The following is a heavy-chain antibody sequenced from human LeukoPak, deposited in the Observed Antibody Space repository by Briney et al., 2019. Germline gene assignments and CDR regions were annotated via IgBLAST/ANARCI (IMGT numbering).Heavy chain of an antibody. CDR3: ARLKVYDTSGPDAFDI. CDR2: IYTSGIT. Sequence: SETLSLTCTVSGGSINSGDYYWSWIRQPAGKPLEWIGRIYTSGITIYKSSLESRVTISIDTSKNQFSLKLSSVTAADTAVYHCARLKVYDTSGPDAFDIWDQGTMVTVSS. J-gene: IGHJ3*02. D-gene: IGHD3-22*01. CDR1: GGSINSGDYY. V-gene: IGHV4-61*02.